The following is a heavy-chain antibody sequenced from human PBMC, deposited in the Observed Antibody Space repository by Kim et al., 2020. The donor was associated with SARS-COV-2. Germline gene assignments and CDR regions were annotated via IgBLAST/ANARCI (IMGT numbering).Heavy chain of an antibody. J-gene: IGHJ6*03. D-gene: IGHD2-21*01. Sequence: QKFQGRVTMTRDTSIGTAYMELSRLRSDDTAVYYCARRAITFDYYYYMDVWGKGTTVTVSS. V-gene: IGHV1-2*02. CDR3: ARRAITFDYYYYMDV.